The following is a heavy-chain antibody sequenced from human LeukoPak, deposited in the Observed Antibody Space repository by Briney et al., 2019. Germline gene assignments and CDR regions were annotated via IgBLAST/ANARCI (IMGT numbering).Heavy chain of an antibody. Sequence: PSGTLSLTCVVSGDSMTDNWWSWVRQPPGKGLEWIGEIYHSGSITYNPSLKSRVTMSMDTSKTQFSLKVTSVTAADTAVYYCARNGYYSIDYWGQGTLVTVSS. D-gene: IGHD4-17*01. V-gene: IGHV4-4*02. J-gene: IGHJ4*02. CDR3: ARNGYYSIDY. CDR1: GDSMTDNW. CDR2: IYHSGSI.